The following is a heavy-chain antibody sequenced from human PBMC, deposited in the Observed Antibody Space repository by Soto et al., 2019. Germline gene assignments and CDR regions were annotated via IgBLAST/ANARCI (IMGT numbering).Heavy chain of an antibody. D-gene: IGHD5-12*01. CDR1: GGSITSSSYY. J-gene: IGHJ5*02. Sequence: PSETLSLTCTVSGGSITSSSYYWGWISQPPGKGLEWIAIIYYSGTTYYNPSLKSRVTISVDTSKNQFSLKLSSVTAADTAVYFCARRGYSSCWFDPWGQGTLVTVSS. CDR2: IYYSGTT. CDR3: ARRGYSSCWFDP. V-gene: IGHV4-39*01.